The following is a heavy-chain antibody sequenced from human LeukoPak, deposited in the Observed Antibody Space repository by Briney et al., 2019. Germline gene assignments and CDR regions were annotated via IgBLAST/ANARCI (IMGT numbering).Heavy chain of an antibody. V-gene: IGHV3-23*01. J-gene: IGHJ4*02. CDR3: AKAGYNRFDY. CDR2: ISGSGSGGST. CDR1: GFTFSSSA. Sequence: GGSLRLSCAASGFTFSSSAMSWVRQAPGKGLEWVSNISGSGSGGSTYYADSVKGRFTISRDNSKNTLYLQMNSLRAEDTAVYYCAKAGYNRFDYWGQGTLVTVSS. D-gene: IGHD5-24*01.